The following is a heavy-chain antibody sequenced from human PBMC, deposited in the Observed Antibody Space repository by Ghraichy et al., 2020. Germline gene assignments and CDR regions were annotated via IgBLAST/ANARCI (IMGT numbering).Heavy chain of an antibody. CDR2: ISISGGSA. Sequence: GSLNISCAASGFTFSSYAMSWVRQAPGKGLEWVSTISISGGSAYYADSVKGRFTISRDISKNTLYLQMNSLRAEDTAVYYCAKKIRISGSYSFWGQGTLVTVSS. V-gene: IGHV3-23*01. CDR3: AKKIRISGSYSF. D-gene: IGHD1-26*01. J-gene: IGHJ4*02. CDR1: GFTFSSYA.